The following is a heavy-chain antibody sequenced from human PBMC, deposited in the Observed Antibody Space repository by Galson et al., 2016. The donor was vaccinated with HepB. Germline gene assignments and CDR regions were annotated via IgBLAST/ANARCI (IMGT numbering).Heavy chain of an antibody. CDR3: ASLDNRRGGEV. D-gene: IGHD2-2*03. CDR1: GASINSLNW. CDR2: VFHSGNT. J-gene: IGHJ4*02. V-gene: IGHV4-4*02. Sequence: SETLSLTCAVSGASINSLNWWSWVRQPPGKGLEWIGEVFHSGNTNYNSSLKSRVSMSADKSKNQFSLTLTSVTAADTAVYFCASLDNRRGGEVWGQGTLVTVPS.